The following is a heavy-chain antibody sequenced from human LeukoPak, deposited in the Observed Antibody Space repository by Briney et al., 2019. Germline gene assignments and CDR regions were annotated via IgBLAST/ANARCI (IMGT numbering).Heavy chain of an antibody. CDR2: IKQDGNEK. J-gene: IGHJ4*02. D-gene: IGHD3-3*02. CDR1: GFNVITND. Sequence: PGGSLRLSCAASGFNVITNDITGVRQAPGKGLEWVASIKQDGNEKYYVDSVKGRFTISRDNARNSLYLQMSSLRADEPAVYYCARDGAFRIYYYCGQGALVTVSS. V-gene: IGHV3-7*01. CDR3: ARDGAFRIYYY.